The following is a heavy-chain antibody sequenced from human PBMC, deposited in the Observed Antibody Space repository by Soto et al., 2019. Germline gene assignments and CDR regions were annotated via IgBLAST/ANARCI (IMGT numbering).Heavy chain of an antibody. J-gene: IGHJ4*02. CDR3: ARDQNYGGNYRPLDY. CDR1: GFTFSSYG. D-gene: IGHD4-17*01. CDR2: IWYDGSNK. V-gene: IGHV3-33*01. Sequence: PGGSLRLSCAASGFTFSSYGMHWVRQAPGKGLEWVAVIWYDGSNKYYADSVKGRFTISRDNSKNTLYLQMNSLRAEDTAVYYCARDQNYGGNYRPLDYWGQGTLVTVSS.